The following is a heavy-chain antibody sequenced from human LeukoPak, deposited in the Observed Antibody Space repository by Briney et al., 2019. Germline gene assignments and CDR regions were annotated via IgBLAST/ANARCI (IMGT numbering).Heavy chain of an antibody. V-gene: IGHV4-39*01. Sequence: PSETLSLTCTVSGGSISSSSYYWGWIRQPPGKGLEWIGSIYYSGSTYYNPSLKSRVTISEDTSKNQFSLKLSSVTAADTAVYYCARRDPNYGGFDYWGQGTLVTVSS. CDR1: GGSISSSSYY. CDR2: IYYSGST. D-gene: IGHD4/OR15-4a*01. J-gene: IGHJ4*02. CDR3: ARRDPNYGGFDY.